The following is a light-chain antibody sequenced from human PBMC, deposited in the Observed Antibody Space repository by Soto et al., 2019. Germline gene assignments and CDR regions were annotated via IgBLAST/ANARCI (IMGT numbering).Light chain of an antibody. CDR1: INDVTAYYR. V-gene: IGLV2-18*01. J-gene: IGLJ1*01. Sequence: LTKPSSVSGSPGQSVTISCSGTINDVTAYYRVSWYQNTPGTAPKLMIYDVSNRPSGVPDRFSGSRSGNTASLTISGLQPEDEGDYYCSVYTRTSTYVFGTGTKVTV. CDR2: DVS. CDR3: SVYTRTSTYV.